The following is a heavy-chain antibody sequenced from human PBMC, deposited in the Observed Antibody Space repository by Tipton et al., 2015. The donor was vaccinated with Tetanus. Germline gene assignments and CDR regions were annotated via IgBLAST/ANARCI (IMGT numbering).Heavy chain of an antibody. V-gene: IGHV1-46*03. Sequence: QLVQSGAEVKKPGASVKVSCKASGYTFTSYYMHWVRQAPGQGLEWMGIINPSGGSTSYAQKFQGRVTMTRDTSTSTVYMELSSLRSEDTAVYYCASEASEVGMVATGDGMDVWGQGTTVTVSS. CDR2: INPSGGST. CDR3: ASEASEVGMVATGDGMDV. D-gene: IGHD5-12*01. CDR1: GYTFTSYY. J-gene: IGHJ6*02.